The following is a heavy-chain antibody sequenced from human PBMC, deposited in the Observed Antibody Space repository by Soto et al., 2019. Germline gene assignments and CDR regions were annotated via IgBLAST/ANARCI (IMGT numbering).Heavy chain of an antibody. J-gene: IGHJ5*02. D-gene: IGHD3-10*01. CDR1: AFTVSTSQ. CDR2: IFIGGTT. Sequence: GGSLRLSCAASAFTVSTSQMTWVRQAPGKGLEWVSVIFIGGTTQYAESVKGRFTISRDKSENTVFLQMNSVRAEDTAVYYCARLGPYASGTYSFRHNRFDPWGQRTQVTVSA. CDR3: ARLGPYASGTYSFRHNRFDP. V-gene: IGHV3-53*01.